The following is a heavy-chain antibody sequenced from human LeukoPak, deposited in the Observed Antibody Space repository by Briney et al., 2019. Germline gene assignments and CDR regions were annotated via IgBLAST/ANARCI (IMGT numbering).Heavy chain of an antibody. V-gene: IGHV3-11*01. J-gene: IGHJ5*02. Sequence: GGSLRLSCAASKFTLGDYYMSWIRQAPGKGLEWVSYISRSAGGDTTYYADSVKGRFIISRDNTKNSLYLQMNSLRAEDTAVYYCARDQAQFGPWGQGTLVTVSS. CDR2: ISRSAGGDTT. CDR3: ARDQAQFGP. CDR1: KFTLGDYY.